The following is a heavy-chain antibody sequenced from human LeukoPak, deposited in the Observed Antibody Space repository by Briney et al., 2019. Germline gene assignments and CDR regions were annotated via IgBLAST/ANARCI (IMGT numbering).Heavy chain of an antibody. V-gene: IGHV1-69*04. CDR1: GGTFSSYA. J-gene: IGHJ4*02. CDR2: IIPILGIA. D-gene: IGHD6-19*01. CDR3: AAEDDSSGFLISDY. Sequence: SVKVSCKASGGTFSSYAISWVRQAPGQGLEWMGRIIPILGIANYAQKFQGRVTMTEDTSTDTAYMELSSLRSEDTAVYYCAAEDDSSGFLISDYWGQGTLVTVSS.